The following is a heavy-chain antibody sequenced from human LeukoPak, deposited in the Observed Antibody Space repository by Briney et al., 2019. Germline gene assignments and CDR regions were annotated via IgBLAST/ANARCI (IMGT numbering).Heavy chain of an antibody. CDR3: ASRYYYDSSGYYRPWGY. V-gene: IGHV4-39*01. Sequence: SETLSLTCTVSGGSISSSSYYWGWIRQPPGKGLEWIGSIYYSGSTYYNPSLKSRVTISVDTSKNQFSLKLSSVTAADTAVYYCASRYYYDSSGYYRPWGYWGQGTLVTVSS. CDR2: IYYSGST. J-gene: IGHJ4*02. CDR1: GGSISSSSYY. D-gene: IGHD3-22*01.